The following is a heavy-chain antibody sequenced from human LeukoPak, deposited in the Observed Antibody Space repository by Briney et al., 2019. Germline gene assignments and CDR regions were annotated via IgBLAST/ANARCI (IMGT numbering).Heavy chain of an antibody. CDR1: GYTFTSNG. J-gene: IGHJ5*02. CDR3: ARDKAVAGRNWFDP. Sequence: ASVKVSCKASGYTFTSNGITWVRQAPGQGLEWVGWISCSNGDTRYAQKFQGRVTVTTDTSTSTAYMELSRLRSDDTAVYYCARDKAVAGRNWFDPWGQGTLVTVSS. V-gene: IGHV1-18*01. D-gene: IGHD6-19*01. CDR2: ISCSNGDT.